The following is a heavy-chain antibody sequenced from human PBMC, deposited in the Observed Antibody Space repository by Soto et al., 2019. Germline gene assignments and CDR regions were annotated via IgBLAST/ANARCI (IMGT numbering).Heavy chain of an antibody. CDR3: ARGEYCSSTICYTDNYYDYGMDV. J-gene: IGHJ6*02. D-gene: IGHD2-2*02. Sequence: GASVKVSCKASGYTFTSYDINWVRQATGQGLEWMGWMNPNSGNTGYAQKFQGRVTMTRNTSISTAYMELSSLRSEDTAVYYCARGEYCSSTICYTDNYYDYGMDVWRQGNTVTASS. CDR2: MNPNSGNT. V-gene: IGHV1-8*01. CDR1: GYTFTSYD.